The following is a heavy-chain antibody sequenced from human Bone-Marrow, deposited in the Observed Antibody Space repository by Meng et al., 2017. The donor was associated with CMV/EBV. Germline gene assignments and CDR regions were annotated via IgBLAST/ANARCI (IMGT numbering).Heavy chain of an antibody. J-gene: IGHJ6*02. Sequence: SLKISCAASGFTFDDYAMHWVRQAPGKGLEWVSGISWNSGSIGYADSVKGRFTISRDNDKNSLYLQMNSLRAEDTALYYCAKDLSNSGWYGHGMDFWGQGTTVNVSS. V-gene: IGHV3-9*01. CDR1: GFTFDDYA. D-gene: IGHD6-19*01. CDR2: ISWNSGSI. CDR3: AKDLSNSGWYGHGMDF.